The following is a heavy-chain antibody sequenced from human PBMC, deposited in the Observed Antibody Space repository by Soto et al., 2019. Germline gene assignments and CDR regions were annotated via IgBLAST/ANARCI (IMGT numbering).Heavy chain of an antibody. V-gene: IGHV4-31*03. CDR3: ARDQYYYYYMDV. Sequence: SETLSLTCTVSGGSISSGGYYWSWIRQHPGKGLEWIGYIYYSGSTYYNPSLKSRVTISVDTSKNQFSLKLSSVTAADTAVYYCARDQYYYYYMDVWGKGTTVTVSS. J-gene: IGHJ6*03. CDR2: IYYSGST. CDR1: GGSISSGGYY.